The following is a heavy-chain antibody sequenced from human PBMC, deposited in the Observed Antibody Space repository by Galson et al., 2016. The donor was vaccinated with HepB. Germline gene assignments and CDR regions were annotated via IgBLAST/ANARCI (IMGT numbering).Heavy chain of an antibody. CDR1: GYRFANYW. V-gene: IGHV5-51*01. D-gene: IGHD2-21*02. CDR2: VYPGNSEI. J-gene: IGHJ3*01. CDR3: ARHECRGSDCFSAYDF. Sequence: QSGAEVKKPGESLKISCKGSGYRFANYWIGWVRQMPGKGLESMGIVYPGNSEIRYSPSFQGQVTISADKSITTVYLQWNSLGASDSAIYYCARHECRGSDCFSAYDFWGQGTVVTVSS.